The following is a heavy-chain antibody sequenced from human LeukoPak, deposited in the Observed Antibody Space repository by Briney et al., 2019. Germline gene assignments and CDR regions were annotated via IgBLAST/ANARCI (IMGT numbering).Heavy chain of an antibody. CDR1: GYTFTSYY. V-gene: IGHV1-46*01. D-gene: IGHD3-22*01. Sequence: ASVKVSCKASGYTFTSYYMHWVRQAPGQGLEWMGIINPSGGSTSYAQKFQGRVTMTRDMSTSTVYMELSSLRSEDTAVYYCARVMFSYYYDSSGSGGFDYWGQGTLVTVSS. CDR3: ARVMFSYYYDSSGSGGFDY. CDR2: INPSGGST. J-gene: IGHJ4*02.